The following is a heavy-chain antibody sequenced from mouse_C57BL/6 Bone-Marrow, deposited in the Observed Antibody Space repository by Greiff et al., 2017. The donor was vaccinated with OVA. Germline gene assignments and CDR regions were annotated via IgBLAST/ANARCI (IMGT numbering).Heavy chain of an antibody. CDR3: ANYEYDEGWAMDY. CDR1: GFSFTSYG. J-gene: IGHJ4*01. V-gene: IGHV2-2*01. CDR2: IWSGGST. Sequence: QVQLQQSGPGLVQPSQSLSISCTASGFSFTSYGVHWVRQSPGKGLEWLGVIWSGGSTDYNAAFISRLSISKDNSKSQVFFKMNSLQADDTAIYYCANYEYDEGWAMDYWGQGTSVTVSS. D-gene: IGHD2-4*01.